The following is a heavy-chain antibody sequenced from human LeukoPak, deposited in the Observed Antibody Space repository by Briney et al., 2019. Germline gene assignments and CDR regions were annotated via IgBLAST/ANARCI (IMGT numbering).Heavy chain of an antibody. CDR3: AKNYGDYFSYWYFDL. CDR2: ISGSGGST. V-gene: IGHV3-23*01. Sequence: GGSLRLSCAASGFTFSSCAMSWVREAPGKGLEWVSAISGSGGSTYYADSVKGRFTISRDNSKNTLYLQMNSLRAEDTAVYYCAKNYGDYFSYWYFDLWGRGTLVTVSS. D-gene: IGHD4-17*01. J-gene: IGHJ2*01. CDR1: GFTFSSCA.